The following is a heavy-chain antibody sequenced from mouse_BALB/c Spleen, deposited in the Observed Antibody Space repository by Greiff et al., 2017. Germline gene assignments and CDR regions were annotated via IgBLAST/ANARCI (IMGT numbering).Heavy chain of an antibody. V-gene: IGHV5-17*02. CDR2: ISSGSSTI. J-gene: IGHJ3*01. CDR1: GFTFSSFG. Sequence: EVKLMESGGGLVQPGGSRKLSCAASGFTFSSFGMHWVRQAPEKGLEWVAYISSGSSTIYYADTVKGRFTISRDNTKNTLFLQMTSLRSEDTAMYYCARSGDYDEVWFAYWGQGTLVTVSA. D-gene: IGHD2-4*01. CDR3: ARSGDYDEVWFAY.